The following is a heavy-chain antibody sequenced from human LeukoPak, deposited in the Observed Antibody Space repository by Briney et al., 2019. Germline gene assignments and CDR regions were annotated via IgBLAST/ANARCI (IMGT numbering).Heavy chain of an antibody. CDR1: GYSISSGYY. D-gene: IGHD4-17*01. CDR2: IYTSGST. CDR3: TRDTGTTGEVKFDP. Sequence: SETLSLTCTVSGYSISSGYYWSWIRQPAGKGLEWIGRIYTSGSTTYNPSLKSRVTMSVDTSKSQFSLNLMSVTAADTAVYYCTRDTGTTGEVKFDPWGQGTLVTVSS. J-gene: IGHJ5*02. V-gene: IGHV4-4*07.